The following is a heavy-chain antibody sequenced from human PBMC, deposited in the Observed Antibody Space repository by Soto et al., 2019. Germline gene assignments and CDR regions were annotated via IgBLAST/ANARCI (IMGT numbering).Heavy chain of an antibody. J-gene: IGHJ2*01. Sequence: QVQLQESGPGLVKPSETLSLTCSVSGGSSNTYYWHWIRQPAGKGLEWSGRSYTRGSTNYNPSLKSRVTMSVDTSKNQFSLKLSSVTAADTAVYYCARGVYYYESSGYYYGLSWYFDLWGRGTLVTVSS. CDR1: GGSSNTYY. V-gene: IGHV4-4*07. D-gene: IGHD3-22*01. CDR3: ARGVYYYESSGYYYGLSWYFDL. CDR2: SYTRGST.